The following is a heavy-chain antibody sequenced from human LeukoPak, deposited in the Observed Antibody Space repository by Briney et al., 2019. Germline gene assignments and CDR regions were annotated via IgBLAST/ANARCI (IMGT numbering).Heavy chain of an antibody. D-gene: IGHD3-22*01. CDR1: GGTFSSYA. CDR2: IIPILGIA. V-gene: IGHV1-69*04. CDR3: CRKPFYYDGSGYYTSGSFAY. Sequence: SVKVSCKASGGTFSSYAISWVRQAPGQGLEWMGRIIPILGIANYAQKFQGRVTITADKSTSTAYMELSSLRSEDTDVYYCCRKPFYYDGSGYYTSGSFAYGGQETLVTVSS. J-gene: IGHJ4*02.